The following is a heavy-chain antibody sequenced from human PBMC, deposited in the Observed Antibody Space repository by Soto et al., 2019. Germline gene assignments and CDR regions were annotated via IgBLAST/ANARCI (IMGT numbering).Heavy chain of an antibody. D-gene: IGHD3-3*01. CDR2: IHSSGSA. CDR3: ARAGFYGPFDAFDI. Sequence: SETLSLTCVVYGENLSAYYWSWIRQPPGKGLEWIGEIHSSGSANYKPSLPSGVIISIDMSKNPFSLKLSSVTAADTAVYYCARAGFYGPFDAFDIWGQGTMVT. V-gene: IGHV4-34*01. J-gene: IGHJ3*02. CDR1: GENLSAYY.